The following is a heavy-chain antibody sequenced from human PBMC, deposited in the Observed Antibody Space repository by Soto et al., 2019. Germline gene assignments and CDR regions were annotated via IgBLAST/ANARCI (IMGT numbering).Heavy chain of an antibody. V-gene: IGHV4-34*01. J-gene: IGHJ6*02. CDR1: GGSFSGYY. CDR3: ARCDFWSGLGHYGMDV. CDR2: INHSGST. Sequence: SETLSLTCAVYGGSFSGYYWSWIRQPPGKGLEWIGEINHSGSTNYNPSLKSRVTISVDTSKNQFSLKLSSVTAADTAVYYCARCDFWSGLGHYGMDVWGQGTTVTVSS. D-gene: IGHD3-3*01.